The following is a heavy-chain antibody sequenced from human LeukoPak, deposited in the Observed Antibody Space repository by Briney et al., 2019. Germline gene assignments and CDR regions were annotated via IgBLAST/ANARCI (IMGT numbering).Heavy chain of an antibody. J-gene: IGHJ6*02. CDR2: IWYDGSNK. CDR1: GFTFSSYG. CDR3: ARDRGVTIFGVVTHMDV. Sequence: PGGSLRLSCAASGFTFSSYGMHWVRQAPGKGLEWVAVIWYDGSNKYYADSVKGRFTISRDNSKNTLYLQMSSLRAEDTAVYYCARDRGVTIFGVVTHMDVWGQGTTVTVSS. V-gene: IGHV3-33*01. D-gene: IGHD3-3*01.